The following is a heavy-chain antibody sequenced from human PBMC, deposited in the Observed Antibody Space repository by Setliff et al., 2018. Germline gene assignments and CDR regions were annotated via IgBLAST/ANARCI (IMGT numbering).Heavy chain of an antibody. V-gene: IGHV4-34*01. J-gene: IGHJ3*02. Sequence: SETLSLTCAVYGGSFSGYYWSWIRQPPGKGLEWIGEINHSGSTYYNPSLKSRVTISVDTSKNQFSLKLSSVTAADTAVYYCARVPRFTDMRNAFDIWGQGTMVTVSS. CDR2: INHSGST. D-gene: IGHD2-15*01. CDR3: ARVPRFTDMRNAFDI. CDR1: GGSFSGYY.